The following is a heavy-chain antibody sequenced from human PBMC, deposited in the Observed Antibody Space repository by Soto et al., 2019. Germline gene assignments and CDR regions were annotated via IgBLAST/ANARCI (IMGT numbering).Heavy chain of an antibody. CDR3: VRDESINWYSGHFRH. Sequence: GGSLRLSCAASGFTFDDYAMHWVRQVPGKGLEWVSGINWNSGSIGYGDSVKGRFAISRDNAKNSLHLQMNSLSAEDTAFYYCVRDESINWYSGHFRHWGQGTLVTVSS. CDR2: INWNSGSI. J-gene: IGHJ1*01. D-gene: IGHD6-13*01. CDR1: GFTFDDYA. V-gene: IGHV3-9*01.